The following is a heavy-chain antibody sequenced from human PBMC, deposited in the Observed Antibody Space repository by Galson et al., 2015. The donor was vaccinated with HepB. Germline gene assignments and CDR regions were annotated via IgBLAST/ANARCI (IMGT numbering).Heavy chain of an antibody. V-gene: IGHV3-23*01. CDR1: GFTFSSYA. D-gene: IGHD6-6*01. J-gene: IGHJ5*02. CDR3: AKLVRTPDYDSSSSGWFDP. CDR2: ISGSGGST. Sequence: SLRLSCAASGFTFSSYAMSWVRQAPGKGLEWVSTISGSGGSTYHADSVKGRFTISRDNSKNTLYLQMNSLRAEDTAVYYCAKLVRTPDYDSSSSGWFDPWGQGTLVTVSS.